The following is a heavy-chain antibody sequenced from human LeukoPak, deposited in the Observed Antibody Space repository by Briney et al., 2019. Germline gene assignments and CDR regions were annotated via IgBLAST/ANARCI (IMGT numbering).Heavy chain of an antibody. CDR3: ASVNCRSSSCYLASYFFDS. CDR2: IWYDGNNK. CDR1: GFTFSNYG. D-gene: IGHD2-2*01. V-gene: IGHV3-33*01. Sequence: GGSLRLSCAASGFTFSNYGMHWVRQAPGKGLEWVAVIWYDGNNKDYADSVKGRFTISRDNSKNTLSLQMNSLRVEDTAMYYCASVNCRSSSCYLASYFFDSWGQGTLVTVSS. J-gene: IGHJ5*01.